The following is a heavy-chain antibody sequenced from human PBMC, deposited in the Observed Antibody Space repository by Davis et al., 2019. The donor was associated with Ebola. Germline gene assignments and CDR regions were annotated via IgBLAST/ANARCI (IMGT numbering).Heavy chain of an antibody. J-gene: IGHJ6*03. Sequence: PSETLSLTCTVSGGSINSHYWSWIRQPPGKGLEWIGEINHSGSTNYNPSLKSRVTISVDTSKNQFSLKLSSVTAADTAVYYCARGKLGFYYYYYYMDVWGKGTTVTVSS. D-gene: IGHD7-27*01. CDR2: INHSGST. CDR1: GGSINSHY. CDR3: ARGKLGFYYYYYYMDV. V-gene: IGHV4-34*01.